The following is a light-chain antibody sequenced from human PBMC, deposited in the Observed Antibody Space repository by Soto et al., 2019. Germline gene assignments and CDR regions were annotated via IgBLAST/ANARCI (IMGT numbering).Light chain of an antibody. V-gene: IGLV1-40*01. CDR1: SSNIGAGYD. CDR2: TNS. Sequence: QSVLTHPPSVSGAPGQRVTISCTGSSSNIGAGYDVHWYQHLPGTAPKLLVYTNSNRPSGVPDRFSGSKSGSSASLAITGLQADDEADYYCQSYDSSLRGLVFGGGTKVTVL. J-gene: IGLJ1*01. CDR3: QSYDSSLRGLV.